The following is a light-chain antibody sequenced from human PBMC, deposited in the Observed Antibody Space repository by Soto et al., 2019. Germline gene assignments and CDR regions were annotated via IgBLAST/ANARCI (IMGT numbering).Light chain of an antibody. CDR1: QSLLFSSGYNN. CDR3: MQALQTPIT. V-gene: IGKV2-28*01. CDR2: LGS. J-gene: IGKJ5*01. Sequence: EIVMTQSPLSLPVNPGEPASIACRSGQSLLFSSGYNNLDWHVQKPGHYPQVLIYLGSNRASGVPDRVSGSGSGTDFTRKISTVESEDVGVHYCMQALQTPITGGQAPRLEIK.